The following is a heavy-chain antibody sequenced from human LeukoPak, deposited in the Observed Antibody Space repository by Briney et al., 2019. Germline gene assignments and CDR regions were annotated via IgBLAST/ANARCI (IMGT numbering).Heavy chain of an antibody. D-gene: IGHD5-18*01. V-gene: IGHV1-18*01. J-gene: IGHJ4*02. CDR3: ARDRVFVDTAIVSPVQYFDY. CDR2: ISAYNGNT. CDR1: GYTFASYV. Sequence: ASVKVSCKASGYTFASYVISWVRQAPGQGLEWMGWISAYNGNTNYAQKLQGRVTMTTATSTSTAYMELRSLRADDTAVYYCARDRVFVDTAIVSPVQYFDYWGQVALVTVSS.